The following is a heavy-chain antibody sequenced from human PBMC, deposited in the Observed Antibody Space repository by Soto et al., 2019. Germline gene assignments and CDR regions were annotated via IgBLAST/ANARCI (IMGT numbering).Heavy chain of an antibody. V-gene: IGHV3-53*01. CDR3: AKDGRGSGSHYNSFGY. J-gene: IGHJ4*02. CDR1: GFTVGNNY. CDR2: IYSTGTT. Sequence: VQLVESGGGLTQPGGSLKLSCAASGFTVGNNYMSWVRQAPGKGLEWVSLIYSTGTTKYADSVKGRFTVSRDNAKNTLYLQMNSLRAEDTAVYYCAKDGRGSGSHYNSFGYWGQGTLVTVSS. D-gene: IGHD3-10*01.